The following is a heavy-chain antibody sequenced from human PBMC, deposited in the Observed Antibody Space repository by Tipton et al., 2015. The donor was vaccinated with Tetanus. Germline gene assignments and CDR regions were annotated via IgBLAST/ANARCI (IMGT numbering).Heavy chain of an antibody. D-gene: IGHD6-6*01. CDR1: GGSINSGGYS. J-gene: IGHJ5*02. CDR2: IYYSGDT. CDR3: ARDQGGGRVVRLNWFDP. V-gene: IGHV4-31*03. Sequence: TLSLTCSVSGGSINSGGYSWNWIRQQPGKGPEWIGYIYYSGDTFYNPSLKSRVTISVDTSKNQFSLNLRSVTAADTAVYYCARDQGGGRVVRLNWFDPWGQGILVTVSS.